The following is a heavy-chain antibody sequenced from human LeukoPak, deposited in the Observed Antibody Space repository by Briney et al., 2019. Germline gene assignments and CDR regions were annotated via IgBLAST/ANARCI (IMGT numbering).Heavy chain of an antibody. CDR2: IYYSGST. V-gene: IGHV4-59*01. CDR3: ARVAWYYYDSSGYSNWFDP. CDR1: GGSISSYY. D-gene: IGHD3-22*01. J-gene: IGHJ5*02. Sequence: SETLFLTCTVSGGSISSYYWSWIRQPPGKGLEWIGYIYYSGSTNYNPSLKSRVTISVDTWKNQFSLKLTSVTAADTAVYYCARVAWYYYDSSGYSNWFDPWGQGTLVTVSS.